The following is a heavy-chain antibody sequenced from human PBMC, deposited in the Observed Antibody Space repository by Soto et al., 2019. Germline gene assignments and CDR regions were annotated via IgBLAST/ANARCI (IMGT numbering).Heavy chain of an antibody. Sequence: GGSLRLSCAASGFTFSSYAMYWVRQAPGKGLEWVSTISNSGNTYYADSVEGRFTISRDNSKNTLYLQMNSLRAEDTAVYYCARDFVVGGPTINYYYGMDVWGQGTTVTVSS. V-gene: IGHV3-23*01. J-gene: IGHJ6*02. CDR1: GFTFSSYA. CDR2: ISNSGNT. D-gene: IGHD1-26*01. CDR3: ARDFVVGGPTINYYYGMDV.